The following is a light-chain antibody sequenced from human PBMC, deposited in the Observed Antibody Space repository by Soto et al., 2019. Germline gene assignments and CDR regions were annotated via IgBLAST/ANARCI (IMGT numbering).Light chain of an antibody. V-gene: IGLV2-11*01. Sequence: QSALTQPRSVSGSPGQSVTISCTGTSSDVGGYNFVSWYQQHPGKAPKLMIYDVSKRPSGVPDRFSGSTSGNTASLTISGLQAEDEADYYCCSYAGSYTWGFGTGTKVTVL. CDR3: CSYAGSYTWG. J-gene: IGLJ1*01. CDR2: DVS. CDR1: SSDVGGYNF.